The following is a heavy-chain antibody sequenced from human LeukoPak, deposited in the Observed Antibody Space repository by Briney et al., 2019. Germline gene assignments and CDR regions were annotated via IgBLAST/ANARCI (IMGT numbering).Heavy chain of an antibody. D-gene: IGHD3-10*01. V-gene: IGHV5-51*01. CDR2: IYPGDSDT. CDR3: ARLGDNEAFDI. Sequence: GESLKISCKGSGYSFTRYWIGWVRQMPRKGLEWMGIIYPGDSDTRYSPSFQGQVTISADKSIRTAYLQWSSLKASDTAMYYCARLGDNEAFDIWGQGTMVTVSS. CDR1: GYSFTRYW. J-gene: IGHJ3*02.